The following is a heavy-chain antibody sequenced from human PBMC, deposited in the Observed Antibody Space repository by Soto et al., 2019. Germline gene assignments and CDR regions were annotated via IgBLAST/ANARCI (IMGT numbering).Heavy chain of an antibody. D-gene: IGHD3-22*01. Sequence: SQTLSLTFAISWDSVASNSAAWNCIRQSPSRGLEWLGRTYYRSKWYNHYAVSVKSRITVNPDTSKSQFSLQRNSVTPEDTAVYYCARSGPGGYIDYWGQGTLVT. J-gene: IGHJ4*02. CDR3: ARSGPGGYIDY. CDR1: WDSVASNSAA. CDR2: TYYRSKWYN. V-gene: IGHV6-1*01.